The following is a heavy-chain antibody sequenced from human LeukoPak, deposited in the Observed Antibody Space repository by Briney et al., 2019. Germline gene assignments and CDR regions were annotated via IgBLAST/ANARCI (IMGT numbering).Heavy chain of an antibody. CDR2: IYYSGST. V-gene: IGHV4-39*01. Sequence: SETLSLTCTVSGGSISSSSYYWGWIRQPPGKGLEWIGTIYYSGSTYYNPSHKSRVTISVDTSKNQFSLRLSSVTAADTAVYYCASIVVVPAAMHFYYYYYMDVWGKGTTVTVSS. CDR3: ASIVVVPAAMHFYYYYYMDV. J-gene: IGHJ6*03. CDR1: GGSISSSSYY. D-gene: IGHD2-2*01.